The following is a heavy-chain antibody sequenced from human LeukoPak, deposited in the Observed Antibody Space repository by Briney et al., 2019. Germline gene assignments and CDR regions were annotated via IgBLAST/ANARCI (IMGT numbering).Heavy chain of an antibody. CDR1: GGSVSNYY. D-gene: IGHD3-10*01. Sequence: SETLSLTCTVSGGSVSNYYWSWIRQSPGKGLEWIGYISHSGSVNYNPSLKSRVTMSVDTSKNQFSLRLSSVTAADTAVYYCARVKGREGSTVIIDYWGQGTLVTVSS. CDR2: ISHSGSV. J-gene: IGHJ4*02. CDR3: ARVKGREGSTVIIDY. V-gene: IGHV4-59*02.